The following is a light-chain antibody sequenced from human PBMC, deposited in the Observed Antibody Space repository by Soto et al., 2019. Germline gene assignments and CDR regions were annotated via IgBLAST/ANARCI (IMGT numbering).Light chain of an antibody. CDR3: QQRTNWPPALS. CDR2: DAS. V-gene: IGKV3-11*01. J-gene: IGKJ4*01. Sequence: EIVLTQSPATLSLSPGDRATLSCRASQSVSSFLAWYQQKPGQTPRLLIYDASKRATGIPVRFRGSGSGTDFTLTISSLEPEDFAVYSCQQRTNWPPALSFGGGTKVEI. CDR1: QSVSSF.